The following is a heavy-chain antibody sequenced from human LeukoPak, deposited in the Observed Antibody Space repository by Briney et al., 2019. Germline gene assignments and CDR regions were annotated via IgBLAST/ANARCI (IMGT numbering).Heavy chain of an antibody. CDR3: AREDYYGSGSYFAWLDY. CDR2: IYTSGST. CDR1: GGSISSGSYY. V-gene: IGHV4-61*02. Sequence: SETLSLTCTVSGGSISSGSYYWSWIRQPAGKGLEWIGRIYTSGSTNYNPSLKSQVTISVDTSKNQFSLKLSSVTAADTAVYYCAREDYYGSGSYFAWLDYWGQGTLVTVSS. D-gene: IGHD3-10*01. J-gene: IGHJ4*02.